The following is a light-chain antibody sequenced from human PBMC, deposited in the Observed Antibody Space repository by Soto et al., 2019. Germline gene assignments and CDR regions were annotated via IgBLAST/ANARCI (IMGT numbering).Light chain of an antibody. J-gene: IGLJ3*02. CDR2: GNS. Sequence: QSVLTQPPSVSGSPGQRVTISCTESSTNIGAGYDVHWYQQLPGKAPKLLIYGNSNRPSGVPDRFSGSKSGTSASLAITGLQAEDEDADYCQSYDSSMSGLVFGGGTQLTVL. CDR1: STNIGAGYD. CDR3: QSYDSSMSGLV. V-gene: IGLV1-40*01.